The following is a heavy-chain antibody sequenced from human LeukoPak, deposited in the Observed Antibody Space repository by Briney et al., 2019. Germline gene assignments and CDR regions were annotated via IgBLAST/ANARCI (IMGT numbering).Heavy chain of an antibody. CDR3: PPRSCLAAAGSGLGFDT. CDR2: MNPNSGNT. Sequence: ASVKVSCKASGYTFTSYDITWVRQATGQGLEWMGWMNPNSGNTGYAQEFQGRVTMTKYTSISTAYMELSSLRSEDTAAYYSPPRSCLAAAGSGLGFDTWGQGTLVTVSS. V-gene: IGHV1-8*01. J-gene: IGHJ5*01. CDR1: GYTFTSYD. D-gene: IGHD6-13*01.